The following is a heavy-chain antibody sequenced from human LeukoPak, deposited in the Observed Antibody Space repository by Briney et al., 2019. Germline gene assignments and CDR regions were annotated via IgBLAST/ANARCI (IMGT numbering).Heavy chain of an antibody. D-gene: IGHD3-22*01. CDR3: ARPSSTVLVVY. CDR2: IYYSGST. J-gene: IGHJ4*02. CDR1: GGSISSSSYY. V-gene: IGHV4-39*01. Sequence: SETLSLTCTVSGGSISSSSYYWGWIRQPPGKGLEWIGSIYYSGSTYYNPSLKSRVTISVDTSKNQFSLKLSSVTAADTAVYCCARPSSTVLVVYWGQGTLVTVSS.